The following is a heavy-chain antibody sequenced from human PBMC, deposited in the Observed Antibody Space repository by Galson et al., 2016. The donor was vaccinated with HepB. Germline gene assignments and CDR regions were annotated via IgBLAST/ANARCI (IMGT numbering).Heavy chain of an antibody. J-gene: IGHJ4*02. CDR1: GFTFRSYG. CDR2: IWHDGSYI. D-gene: IGHD4-17*01. V-gene: IGHV3-33*01. Sequence: SLRLSCAASGFTFRSYGMHWVRQAPGKGLEWVAFIWHDGSYIYYADSVKGRFTISRDNAKNSLYLQMNSLRAEDTAVYYCARAVSWDYGDYAGYWGQGTLVTVSS. CDR3: ARAVSWDYGDYAGY.